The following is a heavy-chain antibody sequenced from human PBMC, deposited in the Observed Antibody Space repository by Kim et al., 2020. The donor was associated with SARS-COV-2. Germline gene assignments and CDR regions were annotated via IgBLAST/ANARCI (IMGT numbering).Heavy chain of an antibody. CDR3: TRYCTNIQCFDSTIAGDHY. CDR1: GFTFSNAW. D-gene: IGHD2-8*01. Sequence: WGSLRLSCAASGFTFSNAWMTWVRQSPGKGLEWVGRIMANVEGGITAYAAPVEGRFTISRDDSKNTLYLQMSNLKTEDTAVYYCTRYCTNIQCFDSTIAGDHYWGQGTLVTVSP. V-gene: IGHV3-15*01. J-gene: IGHJ4*02. CDR2: IMANVEGGIT.